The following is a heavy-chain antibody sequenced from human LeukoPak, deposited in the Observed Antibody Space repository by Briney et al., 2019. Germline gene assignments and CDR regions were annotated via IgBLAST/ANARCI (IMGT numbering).Heavy chain of an antibody. D-gene: IGHD3-16*02. J-gene: IGHJ4*02. Sequence: SVKVSCKXSGGTFSSYAISWVRQAPRQGLEWMGRIIPIFGTANYAQKFQGRVTITTDESTSTAYMELSSLRSEDTAVYYCARENGELSLGFDYWGQGTLVTVSS. CDR3: ARENGELSLGFDY. CDR1: GGTFSSYA. V-gene: IGHV1-69*05. CDR2: IIPIFGTA.